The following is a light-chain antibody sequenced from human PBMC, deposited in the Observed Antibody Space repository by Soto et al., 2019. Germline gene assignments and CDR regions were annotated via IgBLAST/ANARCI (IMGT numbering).Light chain of an antibody. J-gene: IGLJ1*01. CDR2: DDD. Sequence: QSVLTQPPSVSAAQGQWVTISCSGSSSNIGGNYVSWYQHLPGTAPKLLIYDDDMRPSGIPDRLSGSTSATSDTLGNTGFQTGDDSDYYCGSWDISLSAYVFGTGTKVTV. CDR3: GSWDISLSAYV. CDR1: SSNIGGNY. V-gene: IGLV1-51*01.